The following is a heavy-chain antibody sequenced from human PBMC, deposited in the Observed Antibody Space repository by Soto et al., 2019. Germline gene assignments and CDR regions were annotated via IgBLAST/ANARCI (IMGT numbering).Heavy chain of an antibody. J-gene: IGHJ5*02. CDR1: GGSISSSSYY. D-gene: IGHD2-2*02. CDR2: IYYSGST. CDR3: ARHGPPLYVTNWFDP. Sequence: SETLSLTCTVSGGSISSSSYYWGWIRQPPGKGLGWIGSIYYSGSTYYDPSLKSRVTISVDTSKNQFSLKLSSVTAADTAVYYCARHGPPLYVTNWFDPWGQGTLVTV. V-gene: IGHV4-39*01.